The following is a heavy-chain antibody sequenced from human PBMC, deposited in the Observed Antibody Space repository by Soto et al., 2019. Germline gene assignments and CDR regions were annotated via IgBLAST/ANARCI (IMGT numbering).Heavy chain of an antibody. Sequence: EVQLVESGGGLVQPGRSLRLSCAASGFTFDDYAIHWVRRVPGKGLEWVSSVSWNSNIIGYADSVKGRFTISRDNAKNSLYLQMNSLRPEETALYYCAKGGPDGFCSGGRCYFDYLGQGTLVTVSS. CDR3: AKGGPDGFCSGGRCYFDY. J-gene: IGHJ4*02. CDR2: VSWNSNII. D-gene: IGHD2-15*01. V-gene: IGHV3-9*01. CDR1: GFTFDDYA.